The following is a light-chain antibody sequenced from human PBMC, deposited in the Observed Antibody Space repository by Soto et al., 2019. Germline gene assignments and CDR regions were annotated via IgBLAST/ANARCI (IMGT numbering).Light chain of an antibody. V-gene: IGLV2-14*01. Sequence: QSALTQPASGSGSRGQSITISCTGTSSDVGGYNYVSWYQQHPGKAPKLMIYEVSNRPSGVSNRFSGSKSGNTASLTISGLQADDEADYYCSSYTSSSTPYVFGTGTKVTVL. CDR1: SSDVGGYNY. CDR2: EVS. J-gene: IGLJ1*01. CDR3: SSYTSSSTPYV.